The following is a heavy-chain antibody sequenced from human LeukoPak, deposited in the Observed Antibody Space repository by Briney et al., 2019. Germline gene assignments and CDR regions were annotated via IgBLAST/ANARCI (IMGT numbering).Heavy chain of an antibody. V-gene: IGHV4-59*12. Sequence: SETLSLTCTVSGGSMSSYYWSWIRQPPGKGLEWIGYIFYTGSTNYNPSLKSRVTLSVDTSKNQLSLKLGSVTAADTAVYYCARVVQGFDDFEIWGQGTMVTVSS. J-gene: IGHJ3*02. CDR3: ARVVQGFDDFEI. CDR1: GGSMSSYY. CDR2: IFYTGST. D-gene: IGHD2-2*01.